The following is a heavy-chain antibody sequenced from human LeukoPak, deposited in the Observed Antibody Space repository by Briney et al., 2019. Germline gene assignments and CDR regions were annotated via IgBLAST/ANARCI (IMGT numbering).Heavy chain of an antibody. CDR1: GDSISSTSHY. D-gene: IGHD4-17*01. CDR2: IYFTGST. J-gene: IGHJ4*02. CDR3: ARHGNRFTVTFFDY. Sequence: PSETLSLTCTVSGDSISSTSHYWDWIRQPPGKGPEWIGNIYFTGSTYYCPSLKSRVTISVDRSKNQFSLKLNSVTAADTSVYYCARHGNRFTVTFFDYWGQGALVTVSS. V-gene: IGHV4-39*01.